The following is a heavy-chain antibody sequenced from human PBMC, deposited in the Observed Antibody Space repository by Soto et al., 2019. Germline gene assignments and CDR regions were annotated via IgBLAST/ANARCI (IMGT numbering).Heavy chain of an antibody. CDR3: AMLYSYGSSSVYYFDY. Sequence: SVKVSCKASGYTFTSYDINWVRLVTGQGLEWMGRIIPILGIANYAQKFQGRVTITADKSTSTAYMELSSLRSEDTAVYYCAMLYSYGSSSVYYFDYWGQGTLVTVSS. CDR2: IIPILGIA. V-gene: IGHV1-69*04. D-gene: IGHD5-18*01. J-gene: IGHJ4*02. CDR1: GYTFTSYD.